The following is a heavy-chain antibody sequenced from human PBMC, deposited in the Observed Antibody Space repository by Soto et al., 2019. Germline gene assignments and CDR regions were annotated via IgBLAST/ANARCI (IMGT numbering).Heavy chain of an antibody. J-gene: IGHJ4*02. D-gene: IGHD3-22*01. Sequence: PGGPLRLPWAASGVACSSYAMHWVRQTPGKGLEWVAVISYDGSNKYYADSVKGRFTISRDNSKNTLYLQMNSLRAEDTAVYYCARVISIYDSSGTFDYWGQGTLVTVSS. CDR3: ARVISIYDSSGTFDY. V-gene: IGHV3-30-3*01. CDR2: ISYDGSNK. CDR1: GVACSSYA.